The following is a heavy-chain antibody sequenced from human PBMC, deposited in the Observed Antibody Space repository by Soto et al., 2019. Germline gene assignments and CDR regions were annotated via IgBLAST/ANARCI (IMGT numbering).Heavy chain of an antibody. CDR3: AKDLFPIAVAVGFDVAFDI. J-gene: IGHJ3*02. D-gene: IGHD6-19*01. V-gene: IGHV3-23*01. CDR1: GFTFSSYA. CDR2: ISGSGGST. Sequence: GGSLRLSCAASGFTFSSYAMSWVRQAPGKGLEWVSAISGSGGSTYYADSVKGRFTISRDNSKNTLYLQMNSLRAEDTAVYYCAKDLFPIAVAVGFDVAFDIWGQGTMVTVSS.